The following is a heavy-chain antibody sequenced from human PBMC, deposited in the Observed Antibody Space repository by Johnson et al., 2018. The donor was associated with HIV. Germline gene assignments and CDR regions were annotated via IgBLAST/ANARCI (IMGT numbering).Heavy chain of an antibody. CDR1: GFSFSNAW. V-gene: IGHV3-15*01. CDR3: TTHLVVIRRNSYDAFDI. CDR2: IKSNTYGGTT. J-gene: IGHJ3*02. Sequence: VQLVESGGGLVKPGVSLRLSCAASGFSFSNAWMSWVRQAPEKGLEWVGRIKSNTYGGTTDYAAPVKGRFTISIDDSKNTLYLQMNSLKTEDTAVYYCTTHLVVIRRNSYDAFDIWGQGTMVTVSS. D-gene: IGHD3-22*01.